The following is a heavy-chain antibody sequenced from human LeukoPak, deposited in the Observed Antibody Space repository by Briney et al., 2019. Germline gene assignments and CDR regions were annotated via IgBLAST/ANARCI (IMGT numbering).Heavy chain of an antibody. CDR2: IYTSGST. Sequence: SETLSLTCTVSGGSISSYYWSGIRQPAGKGLEWIGRIYTSGSTNYNPSLKSRVTMSVDTSKNQFSLKLSSVTAADTAVYYCARDRIAVAGNGRGNWFDPWGQGTLVTVSS. V-gene: IGHV4-4*07. CDR1: GGSISSYY. D-gene: IGHD6-19*01. J-gene: IGHJ5*02. CDR3: ARDRIAVAGNGRGNWFDP.